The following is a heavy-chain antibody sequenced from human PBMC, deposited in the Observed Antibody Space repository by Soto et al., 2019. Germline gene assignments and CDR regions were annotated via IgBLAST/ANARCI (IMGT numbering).Heavy chain of an antibody. CDR2: ISGSGGST. D-gene: IGHD6-13*01. J-gene: IGHJ6*02. Sequence: PGGSLRLSCAASGFTFSSYAMSWVRQAPGKGLEWVSAISGSGGSTYYADSVKGRFTISRDNSKNTLYLQMNSLRAEDTAVYYCAKEPGIAAAGHDDYYYGMDVWGQGTTVTVSS. CDR3: AKEPGIAAAGHDDYYYGMDV. V-gene: IGHV3-23*01. CDR1: GFTFSSYA.